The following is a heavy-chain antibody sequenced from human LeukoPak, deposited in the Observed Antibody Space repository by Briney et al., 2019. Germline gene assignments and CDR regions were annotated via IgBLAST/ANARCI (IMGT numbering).Heavy chain of an antibody. Sequence: ASVTVSCKASGYTFTGYYMHWVRQAPGQGLEWMGWINPNSGGTNYAQKFRGRVTMTRDTSISTAYMELSRLRSDDTAVYYCARVRYSSDLGYWGQGTLVTVSS. CDR3: ARVRYSSDLGY. CDR2: INPNSGGT. J-gene: IGHJ4*02. D-gene: IGHD5-18*01. V-gene: IGHV1-2*02. CDR1: GYTFTGYY.